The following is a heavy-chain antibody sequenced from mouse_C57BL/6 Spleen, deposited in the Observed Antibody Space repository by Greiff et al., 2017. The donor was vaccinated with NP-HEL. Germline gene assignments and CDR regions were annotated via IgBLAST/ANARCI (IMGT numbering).Heavy chain of an antibody. D-gene: IGHD5-1*01. Sequence: VKLQESGAELVRPGTSVKVSCKASGYAFTNYLIEWVKQRPGQGLEWIGVINPGSGGTNYNEKFKGKATLTADKSSSTAYMQLSSLTSEDSAVYFCARDAEISTYYAMDYWGQGTSVTVSS. J-gene: IGHJ4*01. CDR2: INPGSGGT. CDR3: ARDAEISTYYAMDY. CDR1: GYAFTNYL. V-gene: IGHV1-54*01.